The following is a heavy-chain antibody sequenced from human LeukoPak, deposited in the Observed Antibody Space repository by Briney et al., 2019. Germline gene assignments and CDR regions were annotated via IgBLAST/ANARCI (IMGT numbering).Heavy chain of an antibody. CDR1: GYTFTSYY. CDR3: ARVGYGGYFDY. V-gene: IGHV1-46*03. CDR2: INPSGGST. J-gene: IGHJ4*02. D-gene: IGHD4-23*01. Sequence: ASVKVSCKASGYTFTSYYMHWVRQAPGQGLEWMGIINPSGGSTSYAQKFQGRVTMTRDTSTSTVYMELSSLRSEDTAVYSCARVGYGGYFDYWGQGTLVTVSS.